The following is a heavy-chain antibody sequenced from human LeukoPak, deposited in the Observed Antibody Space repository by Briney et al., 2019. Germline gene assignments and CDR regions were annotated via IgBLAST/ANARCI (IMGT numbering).Heavy chain of an antibody. CDR2: IYSDGSI. Sequence: GGSLRLSCVASGFIVSNNYMGWVRQAPAKGLEWVSVIYSDGSIYYADSVRGRFTISRDSSKNTLYLQMNTLRAEDTAVYYCAGSLAYCGGDCRIGDYWGQGTLVTVSS. CDR3: AGSLAYCGGDCRIGDY. D-gene: IGHD2-21*02. V-gene: IGHV3-66*01. CDR1: GFIVSNNY. J-gene: IGHJ4*02.